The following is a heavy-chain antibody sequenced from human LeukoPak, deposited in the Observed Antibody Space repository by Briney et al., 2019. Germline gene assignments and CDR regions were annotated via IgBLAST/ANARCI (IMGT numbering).Heavy chain of an antibody. J-gene: IGHJ2*01. V-gene: IGHV4-4*07. CDR2: IYTSGST. CDR3: ARDAGKRVAVAGRGYFDL. D-gene: IGHD6-19*01. Sequence: SETLSLTCTVSGGSISSYYWSWIRQPAGKGLEWIGRIYTSGSTNYNPSLKRRVTMSVDTSKNQFSLKLRSVTAADTAVYYCARDAGKRVAVAGRGYFDLWGRGTLVTVSS. CDR1: GGSISSYY.